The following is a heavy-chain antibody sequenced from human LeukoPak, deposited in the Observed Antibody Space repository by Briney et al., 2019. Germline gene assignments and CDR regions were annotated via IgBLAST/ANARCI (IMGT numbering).Heavy chain of an antibody. Sequence: SETLSLTCAVYGGSFSGYYWSWIRQPPGKGLEWIGEINHSGSTNYNPSLTSRVTISVDTSKNQFSLELSSVTAADTAVYYCARGRTRLAAQRALDYWGQGTLVTVSS. CDR1: GGSFSGYY. J-gene: IGHJ4*02. CDR2: INHSGST. CDR3: ARGRTRLAAQRALDY. V-gene: IGHV4-34*01. D-gene: IGHD2-15*01.